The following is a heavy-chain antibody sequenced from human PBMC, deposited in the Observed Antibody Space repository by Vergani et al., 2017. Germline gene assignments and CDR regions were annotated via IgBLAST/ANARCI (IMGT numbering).Heavy chain of an antibody. V-gene: IGHV1-2*02. Sequence: QVQLVQSGAEVKKPGASVKVSCKASGYTFTDYYLHRVRQAPGQGLEWMGWINPNSGGTNFAQKFQGRVTMTRDTSISTAYMELKRLRSDDTALYYCARALRRLYCTTTSCDGLPLLYYYYMDVWGKGTTVTVSS. CDR1: GYTFTDYY. D-gene: IGHD2-2*01. J-gene: IGHJ6*03. CDR2: INPNSGGT. CDR3: ARALRRLYCTTTSCDGLPLLYYYYMDV.